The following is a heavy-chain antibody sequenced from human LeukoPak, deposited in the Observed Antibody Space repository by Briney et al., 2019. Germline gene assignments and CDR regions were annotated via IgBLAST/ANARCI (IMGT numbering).Heavy chain of an antibody. Sequence: GGSLRLSCAASGFTFDESAMHWVRQAPGKGLEWVSGIGWDSKSIIYADSVKGRFTISRDNAKNSLYLQMNSLRAEDTALYYCAKAVAAPGAFDIWGRGTVVTVSS. D-gene: IGHD6-19*01. J-gene: IGHJ3*02. CDR2: IGWDSKSI. CDR3: AKAVAAPGAFDI. CDR1: GFTFDESA. V-gene: IGHV3-9*01.